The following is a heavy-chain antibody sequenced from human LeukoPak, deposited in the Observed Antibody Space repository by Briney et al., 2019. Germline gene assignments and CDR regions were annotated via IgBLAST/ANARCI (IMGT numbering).Heavy chain of an antibody. D-gene: IGHD6-6*01. CDR3: ARHRAYSSSSPFDY. Sequence: SETLSLTCSVSGGSISSLYWSWIRQPPGKGLEWIGYIYYTGSTNYNPSLKSRVTMFVDMSKNQFPLRLSSVTAADTAVYYCARHRAYSSSSPFDYWGQGTLVTVSS. V-gene: IGHV4-59*08. CDR1: GGSISSLY. CDR2: IYYTGST. J-gene: IGHJ4*02.